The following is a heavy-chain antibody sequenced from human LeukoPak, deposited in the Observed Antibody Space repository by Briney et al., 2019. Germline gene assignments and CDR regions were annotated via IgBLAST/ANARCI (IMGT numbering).Heavy chain of an antibody. V-gene: IGHV3-21*01. CDR1: GYSFSTSS. D-gene: IGHD3-22*01. CDR3: ARSFYDSSGYPNFDY. J-gene: IGHJ4*02. Sequence: PGGSLRLSCAASGYSFSTSSMNWVRQAPGKGLEWVSFISTGSSYIYYADSVKGRFTISRDNAKKSLYLQMNSLRAEDTAVYFCARSFYDSSGYPNFDYWGQGTLVTVSS. CDR2: ISTGSSYI.